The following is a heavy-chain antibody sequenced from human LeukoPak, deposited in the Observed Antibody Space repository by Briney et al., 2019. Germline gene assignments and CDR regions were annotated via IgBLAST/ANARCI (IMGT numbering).Heavy chain of an antibody. J-gene: IGHJ4*02. CDR2: ISGSGGST. CDR3: ARGRIRRDGHKSFDY. Sequence: GGSLRLSCAASGFTFSSYAMSWVRQAPGKGLEWVSAISGSGGSTYYADSVKGRFTISRDNAKNSLYLQMNSLRAEDTAVYYCARGRIRRDGHKSFDYWGQGTLVTVSS. D-gene: IGHD5-24*01. V-gene: IGHV3-23*01. CDR1: GFTFSSYA.